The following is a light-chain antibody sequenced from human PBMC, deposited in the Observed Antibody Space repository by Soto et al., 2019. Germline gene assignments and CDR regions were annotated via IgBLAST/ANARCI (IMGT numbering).Light chain of an antibody. CDR2: AAS. CDR1: QSISSY. J-gene: IGKJ5*01. V-gene: IGKV1-39*01. CDR3: QQSYSTPRAVT. Sequence: IQMTQSPSSLSASVGDRVTITCRASQSISSYLNWYQQKPGKAPKLLIYAASSLQSGVPSRFSGSGSGTDFTLTISSLQPEDFATYYCQQSYSTPRAVTFGQGTRLEIK.